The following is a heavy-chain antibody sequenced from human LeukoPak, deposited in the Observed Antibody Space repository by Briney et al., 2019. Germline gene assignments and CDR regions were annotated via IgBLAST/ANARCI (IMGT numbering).Heavy chain of an antibody. Sequence: GGSLRLSCAASGFTFGSYSMNWVRQAPGKGLEWVSSISSSSSYIYYADSVKGRFTISRDNAKNSLYLQMNSLRAEDTAVYYCARDQYDTWSRRGNFDSWGQGTLVIVSS. CDR3: ARDQYDTWSRRGNFDS. CDR2: ISSSSSYI. CDR1: GFTFGSYS. V-gene: IGHV3-21*01. J-gene: IGHJ4*02. D-gene: IGHD3-3*01.